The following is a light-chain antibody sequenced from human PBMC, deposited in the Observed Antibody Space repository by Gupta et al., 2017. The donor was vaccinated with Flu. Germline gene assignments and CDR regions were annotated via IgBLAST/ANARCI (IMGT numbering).Light chain of an antibody. CDR3: QQYDGSCT. Sequence: MVLTQSPASLSLPLGDKVTLSCRASQSVGRDHLAWYHQTPGQAPRLLVYDATKRATGVPDRISGRGSGTDFTPTISRLEATDSGIYYCQQYDGSCTFGPGTKVEIK. J-gene: IGKJ3*01. CDR1: QSVGRDH. CDR2: DAT. V-gene: IGKV3-20*01.